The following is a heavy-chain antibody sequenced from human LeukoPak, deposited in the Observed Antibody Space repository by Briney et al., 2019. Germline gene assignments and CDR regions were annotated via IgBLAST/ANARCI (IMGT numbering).Heavy chain of an antibody. CDR3: ARASITMVRGVSRTQFYYYYGMDV. V-gene: IGHV1-8*01. D-gene: IGHD3-10*01. CDR1: GYTFTSYD. Sequence: ASVKVSCKASGYTFTSYDINWVRQATGQGLEWMGWMNPNSGNTGYAQKFQGRVTMTRNTSISTAYMELSSLRSEDTAVCYCARASITMVRGVSRTQFYYYYGMDVWGQGTTVTVSS. CDR2: MNPNSGNT. J-gene: IGHJ6*02.